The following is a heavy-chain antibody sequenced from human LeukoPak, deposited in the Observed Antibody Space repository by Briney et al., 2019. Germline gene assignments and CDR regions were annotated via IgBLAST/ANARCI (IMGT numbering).Heavy chain of an antibody. J-gene: IGHJ4*02. V-gene: IGHV1-69*04. D-gene: IGHD2-2*01. CDR1: GYTFTNYG. CDR3: ARDVPWRGPLHYPDY. Sequence: SVKVSCKASGYTFTNYGISWVRQAPGQGLEWMGRIIPILGIANYAQKFQGRVTITADKSTSTAYMELSSLRSEDTAVYYCARDVPWRGPLHYPDYWGQGTLVTVSS. CDR2: IIPILGIA.